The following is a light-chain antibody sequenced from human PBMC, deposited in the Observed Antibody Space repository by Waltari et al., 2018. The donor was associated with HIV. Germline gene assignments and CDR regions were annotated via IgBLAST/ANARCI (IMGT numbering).Light chain of an antibody. CDR1: QDISNY. J-gene: IGKJ4*01. CDR2: DAS. V-gene: IGKV1-33*01. Sequence: DIQMTQSPSSLSASVGDRVTITCQASQDISNYLNWYQQKPGKAPKLLIYDASNLETGVPSRFSGSGSGTDFTFTISSLQPEDIATYYCQQYDNLLLESTFGGGTKVEIK. CDR3: QQYDNLLLEST.